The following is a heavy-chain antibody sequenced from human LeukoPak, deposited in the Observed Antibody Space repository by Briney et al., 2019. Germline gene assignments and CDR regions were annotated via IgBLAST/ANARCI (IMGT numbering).Heavy chain of an antibody. J-gene: IGHJ5*02. CDR3: ARDRIAAAGYNWFDP. V-gene: IGHV4-34*01. CDR2: INHSGST. D-gene: IGHD6-13*01. CDR1: GGSFSGYY. Sequence: SETLSLTCAVYGGSFSGYYWSWIRQPPGKGLEWIGEINHSGSTNYNPSLKSRVTISVDTSKNQFSLKLSSVTAADTAVYYCARDRIAAAGYNWFDPWGQGTLVTVSS.